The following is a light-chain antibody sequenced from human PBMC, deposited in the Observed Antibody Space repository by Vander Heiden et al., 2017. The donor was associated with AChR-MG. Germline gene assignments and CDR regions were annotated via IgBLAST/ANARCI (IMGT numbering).Light chain of an antibody. CDR2: ENN. J-gene: IGLJ1*01. CDR3: ATWDSRLRGYV. V-gene: IGLV1-51*01. Sequence: QSVLTQPPSVSAAAGQKVTISCSGSRSNVGNYYVSWDQHFPGTAPNLLIHENNRRPSGIPDRFTGSKSGTSATLGITGLQTGDEADYYCATWDSRLRGYVFATGTEVTVL. CDR1: RSNVGNYY.